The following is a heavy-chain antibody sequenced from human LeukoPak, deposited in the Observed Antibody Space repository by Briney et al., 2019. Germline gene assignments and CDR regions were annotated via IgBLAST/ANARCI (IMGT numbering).Heavy chain of an antibody. Sequence: GRSLRLSCAASGLNFNTYGIHWVRQTPGKGLEWVALISYDGTKKWYADSVRGRLTISRDNSKNTLFLQMDSLRAEDTAVYYCTRDPILGAPDYFDYWGQGTLVTVSS. J-gene: IGHJ4*02. CDR2: ISYDGTKK. CDR3: TRDPILGAPDYFDY. V-gene: IGHV3-30*03. D-gene: IGHD1-26*01. CDR1: GLNFNTYG.